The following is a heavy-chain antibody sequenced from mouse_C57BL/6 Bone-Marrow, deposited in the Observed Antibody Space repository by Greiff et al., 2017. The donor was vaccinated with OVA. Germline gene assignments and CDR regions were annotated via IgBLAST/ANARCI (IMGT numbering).Heavy chain of an antibody. J-gene: IGHJ3*01. CDR1: GFTFSDYG. CDR3: ARRGDGSGSWLAY. D-gene: IGHD1-1*01. CDR2: ISSGSSTI. Sequence: EVQLVESGGGLVKPGGSLKLSCAASGFTFSDYGMHWVRQAPEKGLEWVAYISSGSSTIYYADTVKGRFTISRDNAKNTLFLQMTSVRSEDTAMYYGARRGDGSGSWLAYWGQGTLVTVSA. V-gene: IGHV5-17*01.